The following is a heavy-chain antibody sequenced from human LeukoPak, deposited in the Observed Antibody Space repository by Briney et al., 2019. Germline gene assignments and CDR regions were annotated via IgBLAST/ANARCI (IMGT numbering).Heavy chain of an antibody. CDR1: GFTFSSFT. D-gene: IGHD3-16*01. CDR3: GKEGGA. CDR2: IGGRGGST. J-gene: IGHJ5*02. V-gene: IGHV3-23*01. Sequence: GGSLRLSCAASGFTFSSFTMTWVRQAPGKGLEWVSAIGGRGGSTYYADSLEGRFTIARDNSKDMVYLQMNSLRVEDTAIYYCGKEGGAWGQGTKVTVSS.